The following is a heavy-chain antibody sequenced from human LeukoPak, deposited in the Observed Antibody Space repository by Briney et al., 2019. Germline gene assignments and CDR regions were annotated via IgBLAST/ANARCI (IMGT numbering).Heavy chain of an antibody. CDR3: ARAGGTSWGDY. CDR2: IKQDGSEK. D-gene: IGHD2-2*01. Sequence: TGGSLRLSCAASGFTFSSYWMSWVRQAPGKGLEWVANIKQDGSEKNYVDSVKGPFTISRDNAKNSLYLQMNSLRAEDTAVYYCARAGGTSWGDYWGQGTLVIVSS. V-gene: IGHV3-7*01. CDR1: GFTFSSYW. J-gene: IGHJ4*02.